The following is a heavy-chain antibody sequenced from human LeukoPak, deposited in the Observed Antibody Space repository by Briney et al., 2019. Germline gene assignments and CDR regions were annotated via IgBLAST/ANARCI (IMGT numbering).Heavy chain of an antibody. Sequence: GRSLRLSCAASGFTFSSYSMNWVRQAPGKGLEWVSSISSSSSYIYYADSVKGRFTISRDNAKNSLYLQMNSLRAEDTAVYYCAREGLWVYGEADRDYWGQGTLVTVSS. D-gene: IGHD4-17*01. J-gene: IGHJ4*02. V-gene: IGHV3-21*01. CDR2: ISSSSSYI. CDR1: GFTFSSYS. CDR3: AREGLWVYGEADRDY.